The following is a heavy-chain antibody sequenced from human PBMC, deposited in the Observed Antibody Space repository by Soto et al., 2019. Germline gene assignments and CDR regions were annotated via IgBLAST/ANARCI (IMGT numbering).Heavy chain of an antibody. D-gene: IGHD2-15*01. V-gene: IGHV3-30-3*01. CDR3: ARFKGCSGCTCYSYFDY. CDR2: ISSDGSNK. J-gene: IGHJ4*02. CDR1: GFTFSRYA. Sequence: QVQLVESGGGVVQPGRSLRLSCAASGFTFSRYAMHWVRQAPGKGLEWVAVISSDGSNKYDADSVKGRFTISRDNSKNXXYLQMNSVRAEDTAVYYCARFKGCSGCTCYSYFDYWGQGTLVTVSS.